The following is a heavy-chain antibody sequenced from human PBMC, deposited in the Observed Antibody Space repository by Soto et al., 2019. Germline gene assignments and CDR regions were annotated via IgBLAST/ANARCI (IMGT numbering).Heavy chain of an antibody. D-gene: IGHD1-26*01. V-gene: IGHV1-46*01. CDR3: ARDLAYSTMRLWELRSIGGMDV. CDR1: VYSMTIDY. J-gene: IGHJ6*02. Sequence: ALLNLACKAAVYSMTIDYSRWRSQNPRQGLEWMGIINPSGGSTSYAQKFQGRVTMTRDTSTSTVYMELRSLRSEDTAVYYCARDLAYSTMRLWELRSIGGMDVWGQGTTVTVSS. CDR2: INPSGGST.